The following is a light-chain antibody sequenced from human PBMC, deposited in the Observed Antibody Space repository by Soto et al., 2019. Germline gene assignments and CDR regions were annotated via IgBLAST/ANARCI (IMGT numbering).Light chain of an antibody. CDR1: ERISSC. Sequence: DIQMTESPSTLSASVGDRFTITCRSSERISSCLAWYQQKPGKAPKLLIYDASSLESGVPSRFSGSGSGTEFTLTISSLQPDDFATYYCQQYNSYWTFGQGTKVDNK. V-gene: IGKV1-5*01. CDR3: QQYNSYWT. CDR2: DAS. J-gene: IGKJ1*01.